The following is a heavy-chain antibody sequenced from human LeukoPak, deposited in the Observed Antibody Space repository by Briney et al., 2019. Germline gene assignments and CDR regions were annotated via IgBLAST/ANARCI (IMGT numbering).Heavy chain of an antibody. CDR2: IRGTGTTT. J-gene: IGHJ4*02. CDR3: AKDYISGWYGNHLDH. D-gene: IGHD6-19*01. CDR1: GLTFSSYA. V-gene: IGHV3-23*01. Sequence: PGGSLRLSCAASGLTFSSYAMNWVRQAPGKGLGWVSTIRGTGTTTYYADSVKGRFTISRDNSKNTLYLEISSLRVEDTAVYYCAKDYISGWYGNHLDHWGQGTLVTVSP.